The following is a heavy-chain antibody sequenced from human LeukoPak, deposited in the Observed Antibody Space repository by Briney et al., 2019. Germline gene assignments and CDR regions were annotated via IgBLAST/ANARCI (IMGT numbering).Heavy chain of an antibody. CDR3: ARADDGSYEYYFNY. CDR1: GFTFSSYW. J-gene: IGHJ4*02. D-gene: IGHD1-26*01. Sequence: GGSLRLSCAASGFTFSSYWMSWVRQAPGKGLEWVANIKQDGSEKYYVDSVKGRFTISRDNAKNSLYLQMNSLRAEDTAVYYCARADDGSYEYYFNYWGQGTLVTVSS. V-gene: IGHV3-7*01. CDR2: IKQDGSEK.